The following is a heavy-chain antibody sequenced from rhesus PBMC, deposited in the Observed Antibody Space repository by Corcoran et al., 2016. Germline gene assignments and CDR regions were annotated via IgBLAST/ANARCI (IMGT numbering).Heavy chain of an antibody. CDR2: ISGSTGST. V-gene: IGHV4-165*01. CDR1: GGSFSGYY. D-gene: IGHD6-31*01. Sequence: QVQLQESGPGLVKPSETLSLTCAVSGGSFSGYYWGWIRQPPGKGLEWIGYISGSTGSTDYTPSLKSRVTFSTDTSKNQFSRKLSSVTAADTAVYYCARRARSSGWYFDYWGQGVLVTVSS. J-gene: IGHJ4*01. CDR3: ARRARSSGWYFDY.